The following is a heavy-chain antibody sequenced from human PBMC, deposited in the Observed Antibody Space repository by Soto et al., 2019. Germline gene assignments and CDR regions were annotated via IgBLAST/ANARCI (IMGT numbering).Heavy chain of an antibody. CDR2: IRSKANSYAT. D-gene: IGHD3-3*01. J-gene: IGHJ4*02. V-gene: IGHV3-73*01. Sequence: FMRIYFAACGFTFSGPPTELTPQASGKGLEWVGRIRSKANSYATAYAASVKGRFTISRDDSKNTAYLQMNSLKTEDTAVYYCARDKRDLRFLEWSYYFDYWGQGT. CDR1: GFTFSGPP. CDR3: ARDKRDLRFLEWSYYFDY.